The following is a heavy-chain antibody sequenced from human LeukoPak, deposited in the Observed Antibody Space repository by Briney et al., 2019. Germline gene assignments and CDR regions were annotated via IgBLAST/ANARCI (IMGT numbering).Heavy chain of an antibody. CDR3: GRGAGWLIDY. V-gene: IGHV4-59*08. Sequence: SETLSLTCTVSGGSISGYYWSWIRQPPGKGLEWIAYIYYSGTTNYNPSLKSRVTISVDTSKNQFSLKLSSVTAADTAVYYCGRGAGWLIDYWGQGILVTVSS. CDR2: IYYSGTT. J-gene: IGHJ4*02. CDR1: GGSISGYY. D-gene: IGHD3-16*01.